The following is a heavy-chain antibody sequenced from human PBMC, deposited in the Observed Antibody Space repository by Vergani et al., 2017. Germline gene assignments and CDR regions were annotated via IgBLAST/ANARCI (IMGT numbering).Heavy chain of an antibody. CDR3: AKDIAPTSNYYFDY. D-gene: IGHD3-16*02. Sequence: VQLVESGGGVVQPGGSLRLSCAASGFTFSSYGMHWVRQAPGKGLEWVAFIRYDGSNKYYADSVKGRFTISRDNSKNTLYLQMNSLRAEDTAVYYCAKDIAPTSNYYFDYWGQGTLVTVSS. J-gene: IGHJ4*02. CDR2: IRYDGSNK. V-gene: IGHV3-30*02. CDR1: GFTFSSYG.